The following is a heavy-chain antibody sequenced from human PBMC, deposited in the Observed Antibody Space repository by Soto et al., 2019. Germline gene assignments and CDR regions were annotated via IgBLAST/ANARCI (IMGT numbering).Heavy chain of an antibody. V-gene: IGHV4-31*03. D-gene: IGHD3-9*01. CDR3: ARDQPLIFPYGMDV. J-gene: IGHJ6*02. Sequence: PSETLSLTCTVSGGSISSGGYYWSWIRQHPGKGLEWIGYIYYSGSTYYNPSLKSRVTMSVDTSKNQFSLKLSSVTAADTAVYYCARDQPLIFPYGMDVWGQGTTVTVSS. CDR2: IYYSGST. CDR1: GGSISSGGYY.